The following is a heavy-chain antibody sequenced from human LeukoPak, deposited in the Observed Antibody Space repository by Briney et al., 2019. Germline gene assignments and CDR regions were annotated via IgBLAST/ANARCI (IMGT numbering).Heavy chain of an antibody. V-gene: IGHV4-39*07. CDR1: GGSISSSSYY. D-gene: IGHD1-26*01. CDR3: ARDRVGATTWLDY. Sequence: MPSETLSLTCTVSGGSISSSSYYWGWIRQPPGEGLEWIASIYYSGTTYYNPSLKSRVTISVDTSKSQFSLKLTSVTAADTAVYYCARDRVGATTWLDYWGQGTLVTVSS. CDR2: IYYSGTT. J-gene: IGHJ4*02.